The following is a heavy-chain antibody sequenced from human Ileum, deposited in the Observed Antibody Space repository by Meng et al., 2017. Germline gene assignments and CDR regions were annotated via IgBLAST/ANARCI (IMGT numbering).Heavy chain of an antibody. Sequence: VQLQQWGAGLLKPSETLSLTCNVYGDSFTDYYWNWIRQPPGKGLEWIGEIHYSGSTNYNPSLESRVTISEDTSQKQFSLRLSSVTAADTAVYYCARRIRGGSYLGWGQGTLVTVSS. D-gene: IGHD1-26*01. V-gene: IGHV4-34*01. J-gene: IGHJ4*02. CDR3: ARRIRGGSYLG. CDR1: GDSFTDYY. CDR2: IHYSGST.